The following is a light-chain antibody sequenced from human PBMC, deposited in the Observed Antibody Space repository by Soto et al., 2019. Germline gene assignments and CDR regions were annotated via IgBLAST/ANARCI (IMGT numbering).Light chain of an antibody. CDR3: QQYSNWPRT. Sequence: EIVMTQSPGTLSVSPGETATLSCRASQSVSSDLAWLQQKPGQSPRLLMYGASTRATDIPARFSGSGFGSDFTLTISSLQSEDFAIYYCQQYSNWPRTFGHGTRVEI. V-gene: IGKV3-15*01. CDR1: QSVSSD. J-gene: IGKJ1*01. CDR2: GAS.